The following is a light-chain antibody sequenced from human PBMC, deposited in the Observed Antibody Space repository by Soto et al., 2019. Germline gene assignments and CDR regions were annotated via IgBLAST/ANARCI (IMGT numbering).Light chain of an antibody. CDR2: ATS. V-gene: IGKV3-11*01. CDR1: QSISTY. Sequence: EIVLTQSPATLSLSPGERATLSCRASQSISTYLAWYQHKPGQAPRLLIYATSNRATGIPARFSGSGSGTDFTLTISSLEPEDFAVYYCQQRSSWPFTFGPGTKVDIK. CDR3: QQRSSWPFT. J-gene: IGKJ3*01.